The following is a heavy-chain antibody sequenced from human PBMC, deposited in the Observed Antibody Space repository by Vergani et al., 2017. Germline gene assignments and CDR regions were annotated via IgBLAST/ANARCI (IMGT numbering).Heavy chain of an antibody. J-gene: IGHJ4*02. CDR3: TTGGICSGGSCYVGVEPLRDY. CDR1: GFTFSNAW. D-gene: IGHD2-15*01. Sequence: EVQLVESGGGLVKPGGSLRLSCAASGFTFSNAWMSWVRQAPGKGLEWVGRIKSKTDGGTTDYAAPVKGRFTISRDDSKNTLYLQMNSLKTEDTAVYYCTTGGICSGGSCYVGVEPLRDYWGQGTLVTVSS. V-gene: IGHV3-15*01. CDR2: IKSKTDGGTT.